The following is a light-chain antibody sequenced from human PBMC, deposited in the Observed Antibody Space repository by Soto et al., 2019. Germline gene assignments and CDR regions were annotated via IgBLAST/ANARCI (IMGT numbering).Light chain of an antibody. CDR1: QSLVYSDGNTY. Sequence: DVVLTQSPLSLPVTLGQPASISCRSSQSLVYSDGNTYLNWFQQRPGQSPRRLIYQISNRESGVPDKFSGSGSGADITLETSRVEADDVGFYYYMQDTHWPYTFGLGTKLEIK. J-gene: IGKJ2*01. CDR3: MQDTHWPYT. V-gene: IGKV2-30*01. CDR2: QIS.